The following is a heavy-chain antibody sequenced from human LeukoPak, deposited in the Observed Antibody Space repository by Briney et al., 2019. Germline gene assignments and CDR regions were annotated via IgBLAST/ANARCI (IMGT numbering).Heavy chain of an antibody. Sequence: GGSLRLSCAASGFTVSSNYMTWVRQAPGQGLEWVSVIYSGGSTYYADSVKGRFTTSRDSSKNTLYLQMNSLRAEDTAVYYCARGTKGGATDAFDVWGQGTMVTVSS. D-gene: IGHD5-24*01. V-gene: IGHV3-66*01. CDR3: ARGTKGGATDAFDV. CDR2: IYSGGST. CDR1: GFTVSSNY. J-gene: IGHJ3*01.